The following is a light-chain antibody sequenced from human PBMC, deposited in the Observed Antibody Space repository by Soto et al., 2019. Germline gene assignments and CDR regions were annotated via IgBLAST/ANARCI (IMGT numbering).Light chain of an antibody. CDR3: QQYDSYTST. CDR1: QSITFW. Sequence: IQMTQSPSTLSASVVARVTLTCRASQSITFWLAWYQQHPGTAPKFLIYKASSLESGVPSSFRASGSGTEFRLTISTLEPADFATFYFQQYDSYTSTFGQGTKVDIK. V-gene: IGKV1-5*03. J-gene: IGKJ1*01. CDR2: KAS.